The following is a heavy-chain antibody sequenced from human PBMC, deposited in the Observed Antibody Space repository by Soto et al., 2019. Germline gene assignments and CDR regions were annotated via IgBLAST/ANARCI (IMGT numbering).Heavy chain of an antibody. Sequence: GGSLRLSCAASGFTFSSYWMHWVRQAPGKGLVWVSRINSDGSSTSYADSVKGRFTISRDNAKNTLYLQMNSLRAEDTAVYYCARGTLLWFGEPESEGNWFDPWGQGTLVTVSS. J-gene: IGHJ5*02. CDR3: ARGTLLWFGEPESEGNWFDP. CDR1: GFTFSSYW. V-gene: IGHV3-74*01. D-gene: IGHD3-10*01. CDR2: INSDGSST.